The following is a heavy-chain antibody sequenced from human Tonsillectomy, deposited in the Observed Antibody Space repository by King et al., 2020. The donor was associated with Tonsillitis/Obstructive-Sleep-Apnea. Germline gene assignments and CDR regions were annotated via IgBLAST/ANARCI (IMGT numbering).Heavy chain of an antibody. J-gene: IGHJ6*03. D-gene: IGHD2-8*01. CDR3: ARHALCSYGVCYNPLGAHHYSYMDV. CDR2: IDPSDSYT. V-gene: IGHV5-10-1*01. Sequence: VQLVESGAEVKKPGESLRISCKGSGYSFASYWISWVRQMPGKGLEWVGRIDPSDSYTNYSPSFQGHVTISADKSISTAYLQWSSLKASDTAIYYCARHALCSYGVCYNPLGAHHYSYMDVWGKGTTVTASS. CDR1: GYSFASYW.